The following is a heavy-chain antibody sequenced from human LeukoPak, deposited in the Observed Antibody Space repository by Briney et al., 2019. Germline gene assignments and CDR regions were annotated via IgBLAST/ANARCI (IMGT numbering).Heavy chain of an antibody. CDR1: GYTLGNND. Sequence: GASVKVSCKASGYTLGNNDINWVRQASGQDLEWLGWMTPNSGNTGYGRKFQGRVTMTRDTSISTAYMELSNLRSEDTAVYYCVGEKNCPDGICYEDWGQGTLVTVSS. CDR2: MTPNSGNT. D-gene: IGHD2-8*01. J-gene: IGHJ4*02. V-gene: IGHV1-8*02. CDR3: VGEKNCPDGICYED.